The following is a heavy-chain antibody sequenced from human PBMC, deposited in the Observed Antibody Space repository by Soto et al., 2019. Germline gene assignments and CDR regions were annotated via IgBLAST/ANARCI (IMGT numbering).Heavy chain of an antibody. CDR2: IYYSGTT. V-gene: IGHV4-28*01. D-gene: IGHD6-25*01. Sequence: PSETLSLTCAVSGYSISSSNWWGWIRQPPGKGLEWIGYIYYSGTTYYNPSLKSRVTMSVDTSKNQFSLKLTSVTAVDTAVYYCARPHGGSSGWDNWFDPWGQGTLVTVSS. CDR1: GYSISSSNW. J-gene: IGHJ5*02. CDR3: ARPHGGSSGWDNWFDP.